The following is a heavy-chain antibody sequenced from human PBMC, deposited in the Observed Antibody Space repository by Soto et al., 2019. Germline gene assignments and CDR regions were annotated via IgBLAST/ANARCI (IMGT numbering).Heavy chain of an antibody. V-gene: IGHV3-21*01. CDR2: ISSSSSYI. CDR1: GFTFSSYS. Sequence: PGGSLRLSCAASGFTFSSYSMNWVRQAPGKGLEWVSSISSSSSYIYYADSVKGRFTISRDNAKNSLYLQMNSLRAEDTAVYYCARSYYDILTGYWFDYWGQGTLVTVSS. J-gene: IGHJ4*02. D-gene: IGHD3-9*01. CDR3: ARSYYDILTGYWFDY.